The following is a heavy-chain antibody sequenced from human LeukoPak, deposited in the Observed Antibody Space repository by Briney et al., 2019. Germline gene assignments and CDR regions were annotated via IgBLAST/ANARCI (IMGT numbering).Heavy chain of an antibody. CDR1: GFTVSSNY. D-gene: IGHD3-10*01. V-gene: IGHV3-53*04. J-gene: IGHJ6*02. CDR2: IYSGGST. CDR3: ARDGFFGSGSPPHYYYGMDV. Sequence: GGSLRLSCAASGFTVSSNYMSWVRQAPGKGLEWVSVIYSGGSTYYADSVKGRFTISRHNSKNTLYLQMNSLRAEDTAVYYCARDGFFGSGSPPHYYYGMDVWGQGTTVTASS.